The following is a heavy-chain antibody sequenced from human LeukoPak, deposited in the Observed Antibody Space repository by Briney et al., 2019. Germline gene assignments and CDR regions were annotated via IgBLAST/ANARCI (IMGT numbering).Heavy chain of an antibody. V-gene: IGHV1-8*03. D-gene: IGHD3-16*02. CDR3: ARIFPGLSNAFDI. CDR2: MDPNSGNT. J-gene: IGHJ3*02. CDR1: GYTFTSYD. Sequence: GASVKVSCKASGYTFTSYDINWVRQATGQGLEWMGWMDPNSGNTGYAQKFQGRVTITRNTSISTAYMELSSLRSEDTAVYYCARIFPGLSNAFDIWGQGTMVTVSS.